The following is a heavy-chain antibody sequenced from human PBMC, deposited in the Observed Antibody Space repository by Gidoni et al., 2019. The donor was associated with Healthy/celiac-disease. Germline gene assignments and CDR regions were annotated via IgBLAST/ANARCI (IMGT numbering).Heavy chain of an antibody. D-gene: IGHD6-13*01. CDR2: ISNDGSNK. V-gene: IGHV3-30-3*01. CDR3: ARDWAYSSSWSGFDY. J-gene: IGHJ4*02. CDR1: GFPFSSYA. Sequence: QVQLVESGGGVVQPGRALRLPCAASGFPFSSYAMHWVRQAPGKGLEWVAVISNDGSNKYYADSVKGRFTISRDNSKNTLYLQMNSLRAEDTAVYYCARDWAYSSSWSGFDYWGQGTLVTVSS.